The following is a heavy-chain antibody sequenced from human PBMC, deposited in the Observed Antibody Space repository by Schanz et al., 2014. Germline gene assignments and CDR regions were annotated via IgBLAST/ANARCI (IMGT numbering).Heavy chain of an antibody. D-gene: IGHD3-22*01. CDR3: AKSYDTSGYSGFDY. CDR1: GFTFSDYY. CDR2: INGGGETT. J-gene: IGHJ4*02. V-gene: IGHV3-11*04. Sequence: QVHLVESGGGLVKPGGSLRLSCAASGFTFSDYYMTWIRQAPGKGLEWVSYINGGGETTYYADSVRGRFTISRDNSKNTLYLQMNSLRTEDTAVYFCAKSYDTSGYSGFDYWGQGTLVTVSS.